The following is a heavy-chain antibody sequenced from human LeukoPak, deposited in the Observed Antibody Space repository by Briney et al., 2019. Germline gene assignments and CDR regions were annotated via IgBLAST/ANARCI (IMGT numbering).Heavy chain of an antibody. D-gene: IGHD6-6*01. CDR3: ARDLYSISSGPHY. Sequence: GGSLRLSCAASGFTVSSNYMNWVRQAPGRGLEWVSVIYSGGSTYYADSVKGRFSISRDNSKNTLYLQMNSLRAEDTAVYYCARDLYSISSGPHYWGQGTLVTVSS. CDR1: GFTVSSNY. CDR2: IYSGGST. J-gene: IGHJ4*02. V-gene: IGHV3-66*01.